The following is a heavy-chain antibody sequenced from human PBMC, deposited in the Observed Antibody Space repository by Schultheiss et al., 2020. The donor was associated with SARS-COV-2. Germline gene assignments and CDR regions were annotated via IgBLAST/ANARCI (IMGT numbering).Heavy chain of an antibody. CDR2: ISWNSGSI. CDR3: ARPYDSSGYYYVVDAFDI. CDR1: GFSFNNYG. Sequence: GGSLRLSCAASGFSFNNYGMHWVRQAPGKGLEWVSGISWNSGSIGYADSVKGRFTISRDNAKKSLYLQMNSLRAEDTAVYYCARPYDSSGYYYVVDAFDIWGQGTMVTVSS. V-gene: IGHV3-9*01. J-gene: IGHJ3*02. D-gene: IGHD3-22*01.